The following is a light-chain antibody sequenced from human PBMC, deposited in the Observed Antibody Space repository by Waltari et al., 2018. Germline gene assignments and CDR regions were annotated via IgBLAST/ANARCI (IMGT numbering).Light chain of an antibody. Sequence: QPVLIQPPSSSASPGESASLPCTLPTDIYVGHFTIYCYQPKPWSPPRFLLYYKSDSEKAQGSGVPSRFSGSKDASANAGVLLISGLQSEDEADYYCMFWPNNVWVFGGGTRLTVL. CDR3: MFWPNNVWV. CDR1: TDIYVGHFT. J-gene: IGLJ3*02. V-gene: IGLV5-37*01. CDR2: YKSDSEK.